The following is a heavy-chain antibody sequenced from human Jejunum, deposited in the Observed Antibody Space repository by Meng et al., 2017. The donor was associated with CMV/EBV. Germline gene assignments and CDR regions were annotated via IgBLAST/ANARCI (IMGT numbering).Heavy chain of an antibody. CDR2: ITDTYGV. CDR3: ARRWAVAGLDY. Sequence: CAASRFTFSDFHMSWVRQAPGQGLEWLSYITDTYGVSYADSVKGRFTISRDNTRNSVYLQLSSLRVEDTAVYYCARRWAVAGLDYWGQGTLVTVSS. D-gene: IGHD6-19*01. CDR1: RFTFSDFH. J-gene: IGHJ4*02. V-gene: IGHV3-69-1*01.